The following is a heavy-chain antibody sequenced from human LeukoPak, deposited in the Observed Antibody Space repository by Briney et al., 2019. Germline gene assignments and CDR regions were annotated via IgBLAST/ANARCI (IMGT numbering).Heavy chain of an antibody. CDR2: INPNSGGT. V-gene: IGHV1-2*02. D-gene: IGHD1-26*01. Sequence: GASVKVSCKASGYTFSGYYMHWVRQAPGQGLEWMGWINPNSGGTNYAQKFQGRVTMTRDTSISTASMELSRLTPGDTAVYYCARGGVRATTYWGQGTLVTVSS. J-gene: IGHJ4*02. CDR1: GYTFSGYY. CDR3: ARGGVRATTY.